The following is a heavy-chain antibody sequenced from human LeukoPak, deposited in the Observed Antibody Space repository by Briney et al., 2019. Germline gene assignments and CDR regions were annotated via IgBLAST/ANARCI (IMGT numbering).Heavy chain of an antibody. D-gene: IGHD3-10*01. CDR2: IIPIFGTA. Sequence: ASVKVSCKAPGGTFSSYAISRVRQAPGQGLEWMGGIIPIFGTANYAQKFQGRVTITADESTSTAYMELSSLRSEDTAVYYCARDLGWFGELFGWFDPWGQGTLVTVSS. CDR1: GGTFSSYA. J-gene: IGHJ5*02. CDR3: ARDLGWFGELFGWFDP. V-gene: IGHV1-69*13.